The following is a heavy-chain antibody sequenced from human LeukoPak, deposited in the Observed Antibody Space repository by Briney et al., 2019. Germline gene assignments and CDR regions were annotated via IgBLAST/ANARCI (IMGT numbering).Heavy chain of an antibody. CDR2: IWYDGSNK. J-gene: IGHJ5*02. D-gene: IGHD2-2*01. Sequence: GGSLRLFCEASGLTFSSYGMHWVRQDPGKGLEWVAVIWYDGSNKYYADSVKGRFTISRDNSKNTLYLQMNSLRAEDTAVYYCARGGVYCSSTSCYQGNWFDPWGQGTLVTVSS. CDR1: GLTFSSYG. V-gene: IGHV3-33*01. CDR3: ARGGVYCSSTSCYQGNWFDP.